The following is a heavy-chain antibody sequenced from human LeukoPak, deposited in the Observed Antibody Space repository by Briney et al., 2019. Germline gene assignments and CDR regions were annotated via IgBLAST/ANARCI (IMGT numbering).Heavy chain of an antibody. V-gene: IGHV3-23*01. CDR3: ARHGPRVPAAPFDP. J-gene: IGHJ5*02. CDR1: GFTFSSYA. D-gene: IGHD2-2*01. CDR2: ISGGGGST. Sequence: GGSLRLSCAASGFTFSSYAMSWVRQAPGKGLEWVSGISGGGGSTYYADSVKGRFTISRDNSKNTLYLQMNSLRAEDTAVYYCARHGPRVPAAPFDPWGQGTLVTVSS.